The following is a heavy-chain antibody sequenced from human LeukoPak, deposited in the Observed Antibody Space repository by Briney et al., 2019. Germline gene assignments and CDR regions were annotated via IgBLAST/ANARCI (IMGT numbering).Heavy chain of an antibody. CDR2: IYYSGST. V-gene: IGHV4-39*01. D-gene: IGHD1-7*01. CDR1: GGSISSSSYY. Sequence: SETLSLTCTVSGGSISSSSYYWGWIRLPPGKGLEWIGSIYYSGSTYYNPSLKSRVTISVDTSKNQFSLKLSSVTSADTAVYYCARRTHARDYWGQGTLVTVSS. CDR3: ARRTHARDY. J-gene: IGHJ4*02.